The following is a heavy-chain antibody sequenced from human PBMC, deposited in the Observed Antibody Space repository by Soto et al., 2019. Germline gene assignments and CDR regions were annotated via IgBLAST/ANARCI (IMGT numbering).Heavy chain of an antibody. CDR3: ASDAGPPVDY. CDR1: GYTFSSYG. J-gene: IGHJ4*02. V-gene: IGHV1-18*01. Sequence: QVQLVQSGAEVKKPGASVKVSCEASGYTFSSYGITWVRQAPGQGLEWMGWISGYNANPNYAQKFQGRVTMITDTSTSTAYMELKSLRSDDTAVYYCASDAGPPVDYWGQGTLVTVSS. CDR2: ISGYNANP.